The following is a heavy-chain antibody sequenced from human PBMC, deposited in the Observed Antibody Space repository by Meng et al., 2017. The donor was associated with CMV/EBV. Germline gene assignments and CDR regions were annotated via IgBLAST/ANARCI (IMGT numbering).Heavy chain of an antibody. Sequence: QITLKESGPTLVKPXXXXTLXXTXXGFSLSTSGVGVGWIRQPPGKALEWLALIYWDDDKRYSPSLKSRLTITKDTSKNQVVLTMTNMDPVDTATYYCAHSRCSGGSCYGLDFDYWGQGTLVTVSS. CDR3: AHSRCSGGSCYGLDFDY. D-gene: IGHD2-15*01. V-gene: IGHV2-5*02. CDR1: GFSLSTSGVG. CDR2: IYWDDDK. J-gene: IGHJ4*02.